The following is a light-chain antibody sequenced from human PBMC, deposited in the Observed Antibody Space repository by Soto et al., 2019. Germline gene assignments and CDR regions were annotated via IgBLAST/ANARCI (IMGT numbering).Light chain of an antibody. Sequence: EIVMTLSPGTLSVSTGERATLSCRASQSVSSNLAWYQQKPGQAPRLLMYGASTRATGIPARFGGGGSGTDFTLTISRLEPEDFAVYYCQQFSSYPLTFGGGTKVDIK. CDR1: QSVSSN. CDR2: GAS. CDR3: QQFSSYPLT. V-gene: IGKV3-15*01. J-gene: IGKJ4*01.